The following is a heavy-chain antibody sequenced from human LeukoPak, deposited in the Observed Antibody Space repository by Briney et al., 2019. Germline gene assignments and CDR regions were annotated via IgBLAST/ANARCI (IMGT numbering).Heavy chain of an antibody. CDR3: ARGKPHSSGWYDSSPVDY. CDR2: ISSSSSYI. D-gene: IGHD6-19*01. CDR1: GFTFSSYS. Sequence: GGSLRLSCAASGFTFSSYSMNWVRQAPGKGLEWVSSISSSSSYIYYADSVKGRFTISRDNAKNSLYLQMNSLRAEDTAVYYCARGKPHSSGWYDSSPVDYWGQGTLVTVSS. V-gene: IGHV3-21*01. J-gene: IGHJ4*02.